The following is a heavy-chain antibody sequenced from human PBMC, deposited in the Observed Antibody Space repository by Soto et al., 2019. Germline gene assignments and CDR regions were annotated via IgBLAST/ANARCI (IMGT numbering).Heavy chain of an antibody. Sequence: PGESLKISCKGSGYSFAGYWITWVRQKPGKGLEWMGRIDPSDSQTYYSPSFRGHVTISATKSITTVFLQWSSLRASDTAMYYCARQIYDSDTGPNFQYYFDAWGQGTPVTVSS. D-gene: IGHD3-22*01. V-gene: IGHV5-10-1*01. CDR1: GYSFAGYW. J-gene: IGHJ4*02. CDR2: IDPSDSQT. CDR3: ARQIYDSDTGPNFQYYFDA.